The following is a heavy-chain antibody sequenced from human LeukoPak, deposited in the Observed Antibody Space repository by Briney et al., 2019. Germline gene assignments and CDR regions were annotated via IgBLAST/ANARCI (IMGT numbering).Heavy chain of an antibody. D-gene: IGHD3-22*01. CDR2: IIPIFGTA. Sequence: SVKVSCRASGYTFTGYYMDWVRQAPGQGLEWMGGIIPIFGTANYAQKFQGRVTITADESTSTAYMELSSLRSEDTAVYYCAKSPYYDSSGYFPYYFDYWGQGTLVTVSS. J-gene: IGHJ4*02. V-gene: IGHV1-69*13. CDR3: AKSPYYDSSGYFPYYFDY. CDR1: GYTFTGYY.